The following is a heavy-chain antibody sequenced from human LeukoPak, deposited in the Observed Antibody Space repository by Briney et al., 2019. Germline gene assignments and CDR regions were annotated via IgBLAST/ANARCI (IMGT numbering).Heavy chain of an antibody. D-gene: IGHD3-10*01. Sequence: SETLSLTCTLSGGSISIYRWSWIRQPAGKGLEWMGRIDTSGNTNYNPSLNGRVTMSVDTSKTQFYLNLRSVTAADTAIYYCARGIVRGVSAPDIWGQGTMVTVSS. J-gene: IGHJ3*02. CDR3: ARGIVRGVSAPDI. CDR2: IDTSGNT. CDR1: GGSISIYR. V-gene: IGHV4-4*07.